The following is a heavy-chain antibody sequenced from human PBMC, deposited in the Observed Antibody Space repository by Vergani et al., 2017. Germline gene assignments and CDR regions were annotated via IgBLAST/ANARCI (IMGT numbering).Heavy chain of an antibody. CDR2: IYYSGST. V-gene: IGHV4-59*01. Sequence: QVQLQESGPGLVKPSETLSLTCTVSGGSISSYYWSWIRQPPGKGLEWIGYIYYSGSTNYNPSLKSRVTISVDTSKNQLSLKLSSVTAADTAVYYCARAPQYCSSTSCYIGPWFDPWGQGTLVTVSS. CDR3: ARAPQYCSSTSCYIGPWFDP. D-gene: IGHD2-2*02. CDR1: GGSISSYY. J-gene: IGHJ5*02.